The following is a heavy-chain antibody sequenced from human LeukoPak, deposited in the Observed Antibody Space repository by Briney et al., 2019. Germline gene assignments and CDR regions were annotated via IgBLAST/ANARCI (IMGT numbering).Heavy chain of an antibody. CDR1: GYRFTGYA. V-gene: IGHV1-2*02. J-gene: IGHJ3*02. Sequence: ASVKVSCKASGYRFTGYAIHWVRRAPGQGLEWMGWINPNRGGTKYAQKFQGRVTMARDTSISPACMGLSRLRSDDTPGYQWAKVMGAGQWLVEREDFDIWGQGTMVTVSS. CDR3: AKVMGAGQWLVEREDFDI. D-gene: IGHD6-19*01. CDR2: INPNRGGT.